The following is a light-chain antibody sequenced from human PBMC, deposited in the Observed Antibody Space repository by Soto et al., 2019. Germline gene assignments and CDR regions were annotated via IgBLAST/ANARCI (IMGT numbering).Light chain of an antibody. CDR3: QQYYSYPWT. CDR2: KAS. CDR1: QSLNSW. J-gene: IGKJ1*01. Sequence: DIQMTQSPSTLSASVGDRVTITCRASQSLNSWLAWYQQKPGKAPKLLIYKASSLESGVPSRFSGSGSGTEFTLTISSLQPDDFATFYCQQYYSYPWTFGQGTKVEIK. V-gene: IGKV1-5*03.